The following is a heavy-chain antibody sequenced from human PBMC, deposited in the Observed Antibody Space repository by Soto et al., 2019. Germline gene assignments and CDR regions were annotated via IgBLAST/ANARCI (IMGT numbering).Heavy chain of an antibody. CDR2: ISAYNGNT. D-gene: IGHD2-15*01. J-gene: IGHJ3*02. Sequence: QVQLVQSGAEVKKPGASVKVSCKASGYTFTSYGISWVRQAPGQGLEWMGWISAYNGNTNYAQKLQGRVTMTTDTSTSTAYMELWSLRSDDTAVYYCARSIIGYCSGGSCYAYFDIWGQGTMVTVSS. CDR3: ARSIIGYCSGGSCYAYFDI. CDR1: GYTFTSYG. V-gene: IGHV1-18*01.